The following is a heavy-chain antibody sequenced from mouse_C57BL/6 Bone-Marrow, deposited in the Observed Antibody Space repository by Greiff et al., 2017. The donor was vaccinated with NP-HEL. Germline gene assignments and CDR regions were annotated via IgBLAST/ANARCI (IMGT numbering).Heavy chain of an antibody. CDR3: ARDDLDY. V-gene: IGHV1-82*01. D-gene: IGHD2-3*01. Sequence: QVQLQQSGPELVKPGASVKISCKASGYAFSSSWLNWVQQRPGKGLEWIGRIYPGDGDTNSNGKFKGKATLTVDKSSSAVYMQLSSLTAEDSAIYFCARDDLDYWGQGTTLTVSS. CDR2: IYPGDGDT. CDR1: GYAFSSSW. J-gene: IGHJ2*01.